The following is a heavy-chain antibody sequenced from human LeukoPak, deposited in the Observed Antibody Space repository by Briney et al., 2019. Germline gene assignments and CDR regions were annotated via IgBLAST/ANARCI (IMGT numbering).Heavy chain of an antibody. CDR1: GGSISSYY. CDR2: VYTSGST. CDR3: ARYSGADSSPQLNWFDP. D-gene: IGHD6-6*01. V-gene: IGHV4-4*09. Sequence: KPSETLSLTCTVSGGSISSYYWSWIRQPPGKGLEWIGYVYTSGSTNYNPSLKSRVTISVDTSKNQFSLQLSSVTAADTAAYHCARYSGADSSPQLNWFDPWGQGTLVTVSS. J-gene: IGHJ5*02.